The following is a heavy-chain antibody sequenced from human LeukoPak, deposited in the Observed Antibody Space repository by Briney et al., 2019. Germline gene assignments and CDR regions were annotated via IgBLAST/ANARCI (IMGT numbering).Heavy chain of an antibody. CDR1: GFTVSSNY. Sequence: PGGSLRLSCAASGFTVSSNYMSWVRQAPGKGLEWVAGISGTGGSTHYADSVKGRFTISRDNAKNTLYLQMNSLRAEDTAVYYCARAIVGATWPWGQGTLVTVSS. CDR3: ARAIVGATWP. J-gene: IGHJ5*02. V-gene: IGHV3-53*01. D-gene: IGHD1-26*01. CDR2: ISGTGGST.